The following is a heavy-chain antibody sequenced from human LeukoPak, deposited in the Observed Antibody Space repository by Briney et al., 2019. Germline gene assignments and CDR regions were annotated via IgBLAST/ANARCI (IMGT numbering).Heavy chain of an antibody. J-gene: IGHJ5*02. V-gene: IGHV4-34*01. Sequence: SETLSLTCAVYGGSFSGYYWSWIRQPPGKGLEWIGGINHSGSTNYNPSLKSRVTISVDTSKNQFSLKLSSVTAADTAVYYCARGHYVSGIDPWGQGTLVTVSS. CDR3: ARGHYVSGIDP. CDR2: INHSGST. D-gene: IGHD3-16*01. CDR1: GGSFSGYY.